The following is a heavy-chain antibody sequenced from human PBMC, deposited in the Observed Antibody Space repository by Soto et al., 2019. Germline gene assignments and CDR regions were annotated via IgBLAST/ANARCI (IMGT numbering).Heavy chain of an antibody. CDR3: AKGIHTWSGPADE. CDR1: GFTFSSYA. CDR2: ISGSGGST. V-gene: IGHV3-23*01. D-gene: IGHD3-3*01. J-gene: IGHJ4*02. Sequence: GGSLRLSCSASGFTFSSYAMSWVRQAPGKGLEWVSDISGSGGSTYYADSVKGRFTISRDNPKNTLYLQINSLRAGDTAIYYCAKGIHTWSGPADEWGQGTLVTVSS.